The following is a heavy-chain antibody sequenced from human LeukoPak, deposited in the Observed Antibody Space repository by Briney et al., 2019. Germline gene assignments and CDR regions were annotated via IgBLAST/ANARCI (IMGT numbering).Heavy chain of an antibody. J-gene: IGHJ3*02. Sequence: EASVKVSCKASGYTFTSYGISWVRQAPGQGLEWMGWISAYNGNTNYTQKLQGRVTMTTDTSTSTAYMGLRSLRSDDTAVYYCARDCSGGSCYWGIWGQGTMVTVSS. CDR1: GYTFTSYG. CDR3: ARDCSGGSCYWGI. D-gene: IGHD2-15*01. V-gene: IGHV1-18*01. CDR2: ISAYNGNT.